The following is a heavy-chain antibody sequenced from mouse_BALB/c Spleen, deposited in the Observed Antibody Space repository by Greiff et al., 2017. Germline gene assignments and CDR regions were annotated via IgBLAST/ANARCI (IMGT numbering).Heavy chain of an antibody. CDR2: IRNKANGYTT. J-gene: IGHJ3*01. CDR1: GFTFTDYY. CDR3: ARASPCAY. Sequence: EVKLMESGGGLVQPGGSLRLSCATSGFTFTDYYMSWVRQPPGKALEWLGFIRNKANGYTTEYSASVKGRFTISRDNSQSILYLQMNTLRAEDSATYYCARASPCAYWGQGTLVTVSA. V-gene: IGHV7-3*02.